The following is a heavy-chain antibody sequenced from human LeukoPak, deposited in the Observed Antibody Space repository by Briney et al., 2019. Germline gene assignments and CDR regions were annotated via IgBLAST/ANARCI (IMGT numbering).Heavy chain of an antibody. D-gene: IGHD6-19*01. CDR1: GFTFNTYS. CDR3: AKDQGYSSAWYSRDGFDM. V-gene: IGHV3-30-3*01. CDR2: LSFDGDEK. Sequence: GGSLRLSCVASGFTFNTYSMHWVRQAPGKGLEWVAVLSFDGDEKHYADSVKGRFTISRDNSENTLYVQMNSLRAEDTAVYYCAKDQGYSSAWYSRDGFDMWGQGTMVTVSS. J-gene: IGHJ3*02.